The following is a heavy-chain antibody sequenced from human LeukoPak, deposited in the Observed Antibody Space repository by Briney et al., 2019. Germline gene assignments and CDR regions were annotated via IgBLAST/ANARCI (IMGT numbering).Heavy chain of an antibody. CDR2: INHSGST. J-gene: IGHJ4*02. CDR3: ARRAADFWSGYLHFDY. CDR1: GGSFSGYY. D-gene: IGHD3-3*01. Sequence: SETLSLTCAVYGGSFSGYYWSWIRQPPGKGLERIGEINHSGSTNYNPSLKSRVTISVDTSKNQFSLKLSSVTAADTAVYYCARRAADFWSGYLHFDYWGQGTLVTVFS. V-gene: IGHV4-34*01.